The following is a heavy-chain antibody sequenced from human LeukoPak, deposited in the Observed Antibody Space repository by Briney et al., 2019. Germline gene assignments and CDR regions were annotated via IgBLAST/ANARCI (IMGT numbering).Heavy chain of an antibody. CDR2: ISYDGSNK. D-gene: IGHD3-16*02. V-gene: IGHV3-30*03. CDR1: GFTFSSYG. Sequence: PGRSLRLSCAASGFTFSSYGMHWVRQAPGKGLEWVAVISYDGSNKYYADSVKGRFTISRDNSKNTLYLQMNSLRAEDTAVYYCAAIWGSYRYREAFDYWGQGTLVTVSS. J-gene: IGHJ4*02. CDR3: AAIWGSYRYREAFDY.